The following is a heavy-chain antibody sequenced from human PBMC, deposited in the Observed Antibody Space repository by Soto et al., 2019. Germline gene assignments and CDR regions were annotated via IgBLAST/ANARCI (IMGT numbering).Heavy chain of an antibody. J-gene: IGHJ5*02. V-gene: IGHV4-4*07. CDR3: ARGVPAAGTDWFDP. CDR1: GGSISNYY. D-gene: IGHD6-13*01. CDR2: VPSTGNT. Sequence: PSETLSLTCTVSGGSISNYYWSWIRQPAEKRLEWIGRVPSTGNTYYNPSLKSRVTISVDTSKNQVSLNLTSVTAADTAVYYCARGVPAAGTDWFDPWGQGTLVTVSS.